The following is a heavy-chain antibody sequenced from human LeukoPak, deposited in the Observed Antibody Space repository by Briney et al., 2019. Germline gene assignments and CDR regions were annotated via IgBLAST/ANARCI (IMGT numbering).Heavy chain of an antibody. J-gene: IGHJ4*02. CDR2: ISYDGSNK. Sequence: PGGSLRLSCAASGFTFSSYGMHWVRQAPGKGLEWVAVISYDGSNKYYADSVKGRFTISRDNSKNTLYLQMNSLRAEDTAVYYCAKDTSTISVSGTCFDYWGQGTLVTVSS. CDR3: AKDTSTISVSGTCFDY. V-gene: IGHV3-30*18. D-gene: IGHD6-19*01. CDR1: GFTFSSYG.